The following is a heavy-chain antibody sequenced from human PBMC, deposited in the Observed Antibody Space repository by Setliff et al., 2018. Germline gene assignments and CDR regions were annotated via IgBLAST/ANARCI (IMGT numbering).Heavy chain of an antibody. V-gene: IGHV1-3*01. Sequence: ASVKVSCKASGYTFTSYAMHWVRQAPGQRLEWMGWINAGNGNTKYSQKFQGRVTITRDTSASTAYMELSSLRSEDTAVYYCARLEQFLEWLWFDPWGQGTLVTVSS. CDR1: GYTFTSYA. J-gene: IGHJ5*02. D-gene: IGHD3-3*01. CDR2: INAGNGNT. CDR3: ARLEQFLEWLWFDP.